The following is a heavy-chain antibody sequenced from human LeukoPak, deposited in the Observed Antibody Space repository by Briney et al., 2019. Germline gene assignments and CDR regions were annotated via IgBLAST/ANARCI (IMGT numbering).Heavy chain of an antibody. J-gene: IGHJ4*02. Sequence: PGGSLRLSCAASGFTFSSYGMHWVRQAPGKGLEWVAFIRYDGSNKYYADSVKGRFTISRDNSKNTLYLQMNSLRAEDTAVYYCANLGGYCSSTSCLGDWGQGTLVTVSS. CDR2: IRYDGSNK. V-gene: IGHV3-30*02. CDR3: ANLGGYCSSTSCLGD. CDR1: GFTFSSYG. D-gene: IGHD2-2*01.